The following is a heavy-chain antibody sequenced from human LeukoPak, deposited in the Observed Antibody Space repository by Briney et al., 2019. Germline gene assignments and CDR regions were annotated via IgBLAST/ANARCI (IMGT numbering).Heavy chain of an antibody. CDR3: AKDSGDFWSGYYTGIDAFDI. CDR2: IRYDGSNK. V-gene: IGHV3-30*02. D-gene: IGHD3-3*01. CDR1: GFTFSSYG. J-gene: IGHJ3*02. Sequence: PGGSLRLSCAASGFTFSSYGMHWVRQAPGKGLEWVAFIRYDGSNKYYADSVKGRFTISRDNSKNTLYLQMNSLRAEDTAAYYCAKDSGDFWSGYYTGIDAFDIWGQGTMVTVSS.